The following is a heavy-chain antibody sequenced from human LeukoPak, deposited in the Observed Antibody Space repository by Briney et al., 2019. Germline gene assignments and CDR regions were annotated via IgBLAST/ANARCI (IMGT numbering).Heavy chain of an antibody. Sequence: SETLSLTCTVSGGSISSSSYYWGWIRQPPGKGLEWIGSIYYSGSTYYNSSLKSRVTISVDTSKNQFSLKLSSVTAADTAVYYCARTITAYYDFWSGSNYWFDPWGQGTLVTVSS. D-gene: IGHD3-3*01. V-gene: IGHV4-39*01. J-gene: IGHJ5*02. CDR1: GGSISSSSYY. CDR3: ARTITAYYDFWSGSNYWFDP. CDR2: IYYSGST.